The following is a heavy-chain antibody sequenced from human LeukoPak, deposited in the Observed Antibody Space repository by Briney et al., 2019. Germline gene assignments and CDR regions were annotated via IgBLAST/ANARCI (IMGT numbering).Heavy chain of an antibody. Sequence: PGGSLRLSCAASGFTFSNYGMHWVRQAPGKGLEWVGDIWYDGSKKYYPDSVKGRFTIYRDSSKNTLYLQMNSLRAEDTAVYYCAKGAHIYGDYGAFDIWGQGTMVTVSS. CDR1: GFTFSNYG. CDR3: AKGAHIYGDYGAFDI. J-gene: IGHJ3*02. CDR2: IWYDGSKK. D-gene: IGHD4-17*01. V-gene: IGHV3-33*06.